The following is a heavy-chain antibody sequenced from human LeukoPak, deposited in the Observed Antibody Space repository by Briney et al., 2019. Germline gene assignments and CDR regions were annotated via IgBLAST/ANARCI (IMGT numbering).Heavy chain of an antibody. Sequence: GESLKISCKRSGYSFTSYWISWVRQMPGKGLEWMGRIAPSDSYTNYSPSFQGHVTISADKSISTAYLQWSSLKASDTATYYCARHKGCGTGSCYPDYWGQGTLVTVSS. CDR3: ARHKGCGTGSCYPDY. CDR2: IAPSDSYT. CDR1: GYSFTSYW. V-gene: IGHV5-10-1*01. D-gene: IGHD2-15*01. J-gene: IGHJ4*02.